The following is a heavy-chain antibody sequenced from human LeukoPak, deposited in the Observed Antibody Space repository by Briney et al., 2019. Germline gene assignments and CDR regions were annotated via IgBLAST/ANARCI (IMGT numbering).Heavy chain of an antibody. V-gene: IGHV4-34*01. Sequence: PETLSLTCAVYGGSFSGYYWSWIRQPPGKGLEWIGEINHSGSTNYNPSLKSRVTISVDTSKNQFSLKLSSVTAADTAVYYCARGDGGSPYDYWGQGTLVTVSS. CDR1: GGSFSGYY. CDR3: ARGDGGSPYDY. D-gene: IGHD4-23*01. J-gene: IGHJ4*02. CDR2: INHSGST.